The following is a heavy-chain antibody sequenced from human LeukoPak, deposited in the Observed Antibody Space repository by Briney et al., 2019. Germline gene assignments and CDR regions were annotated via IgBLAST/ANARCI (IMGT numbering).Heavy chain of an antibody. Sequence: PGGSLRLSCAASGFTFTSYAMFWVRQAPGKGLEWVSAISGSGGSTYYADSVKGRFTISRDNSKNTLYLQMNSLRAEDTAVYYCAKDWDFDWLLFGYYFDYWGQGTLVTVSS. J-gene: IGHJ4*02. CDR2: ISGSGGST. CDR3: AKDWDFDWLLFGYYFDY. CDR1: GFTFTSYA. V-gene: IGHV3-23*01. D-gene: IGHD3-9*01.